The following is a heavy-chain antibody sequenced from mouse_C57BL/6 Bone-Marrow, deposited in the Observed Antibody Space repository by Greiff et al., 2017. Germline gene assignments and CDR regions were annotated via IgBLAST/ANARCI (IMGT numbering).Heavy chain of an antibody. Sequence: VQLKESGPGLVKPSQTVFLTCTVTGISITTGNYRWSWIRQFPGNKLEWIGYIYYSGTITYNPSLTSRTTITRDTPKNQFFLEMNSLTAEDTATYYCARSIYYGNYDYAMDYWGQGTSVTVSS. D-gene: IGHD2-1*01. CDR3: ARSIYYGNYDYAMDY. CDR1: GISITTGNYR. J-gene: IGHJ4*01. CDR2: IYYSGTI. V-gene: IGHV3-5*01.